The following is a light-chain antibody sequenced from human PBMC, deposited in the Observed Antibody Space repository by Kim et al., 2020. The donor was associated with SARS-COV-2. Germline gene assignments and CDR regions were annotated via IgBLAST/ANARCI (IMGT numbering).Light chain of an antibody. CDR2: RNN. Sequence: QAGLTQPPSVSKDLRQTDTLTCTGNSNNVGNRGASWLQQHQGHPPKLLSYRNNNRPSGISERFSASRSGNTASLTITGLQPEDEAEDLCSAWDSSLSACVFGGGTKLSVL. J-gene: IGLJ3*02. V-gene: IGLV10-54*01. CDR3: SAWDSSLSACV. CDR1: SNNVGNRG.